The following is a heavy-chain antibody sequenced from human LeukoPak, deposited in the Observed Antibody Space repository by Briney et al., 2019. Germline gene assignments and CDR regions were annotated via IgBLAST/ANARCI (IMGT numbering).Heavy chain of an antibody. CDR2: INHSGST. CDR1: GGSFSGYY. CDR3: ARHRVSDRRAAFDI. J-gene: IGHJ3*02. V-gene: IGHV4-34*01. D-gene: IGHD4-11*01. Sequence: PSEALSLTCAVYGGSFSGYYWSWIRQPPGKGLEWIGEINHSGSTNYNPSLKSRVTISIDTSKNQFSLKLSSVTAADTAVYYCARHRVSDRRAAFDIWGQGTMVSVSS.